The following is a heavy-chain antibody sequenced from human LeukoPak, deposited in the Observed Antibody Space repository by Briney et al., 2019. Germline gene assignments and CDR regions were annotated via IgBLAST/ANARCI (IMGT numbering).Heavy chain of an antibody. CDR1: GFSFSSYA. Sequence: PGGSLRLSCAASGFSFSSYAMSGVRQAPGKGLEWVSTISWTGGRTYYADSVKGRFTISRDNSKDTLSLQMNSLRAEDTAVYYCAKDPSVDSGRFDYWGQGTLVTVSS. CDR2: ISWTGGRT. J-gene: IGHJ4*02. CDR3: AKDPSVDSGRFDY. V-gene: IGHV3-23*01.